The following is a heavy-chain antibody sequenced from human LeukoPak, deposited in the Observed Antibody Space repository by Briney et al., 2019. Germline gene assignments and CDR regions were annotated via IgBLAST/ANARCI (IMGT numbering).Heavy chain of an antibody. CDR3: ASTNYFYYYMDV. CDR2: IKQDGSEK. V-gene: IGHV3-7*01. D-gene: IGHD1-26*01. CDR1: GFTFSSYR. J-gene: IGHJ6*03. Sequence: GGSLRLSCAASGFTFSSYRMSWVRQAPGKGLEWVANIKQDGSEKYYVDSVKGRFTISRDNAKNSLYLQMNSLRAEDTAVYYCASTNYFYYYMDVWGKGTTVTVSS.